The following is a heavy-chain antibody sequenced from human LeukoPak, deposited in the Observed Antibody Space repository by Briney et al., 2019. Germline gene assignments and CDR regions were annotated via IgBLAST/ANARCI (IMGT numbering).Heavy chain of an antibody. CDR2: INTDGGST. CDR1: GFTFGSYW. D-gene: IGHD2-2*02. V-gene: IGHV3-74*01. Sequence: PGGSLRLSCAASGFTFGSYWMHWVRQAPGKGLVWASRINTDGGSTTYADSVKGRFTISRGNAKNTLYLQMNSLRAEDTAVYHCGRGFSIVPAGIPDYWGLGTLVTVSS. CDR3: GRGFSIVPAGIPDY. J-gene: IGHJ4*02.